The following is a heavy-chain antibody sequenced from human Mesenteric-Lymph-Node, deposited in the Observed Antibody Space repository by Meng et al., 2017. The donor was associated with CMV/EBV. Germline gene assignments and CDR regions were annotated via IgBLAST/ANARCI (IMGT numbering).Heavy chain of an antibody. J-gene: IGHJ6*02. V-gene: IGHV3-23*01. Sequence: GESLKISCAASGFTFSSYAMSWVRQAPGKGLEWVSAISGSGSSTYYADSVKGRFTVSRDDSKNTLYLQMNSLGTEDTAVYYCAKFPGSSSLDYYYDMDVWGQGTTVTVSS. CDR1: GFTFSSYA. D-gene: IGHD6-6*01. CDR2: ISGSGSST. CDR3: AKFPGSSSLDYYYDMDV.